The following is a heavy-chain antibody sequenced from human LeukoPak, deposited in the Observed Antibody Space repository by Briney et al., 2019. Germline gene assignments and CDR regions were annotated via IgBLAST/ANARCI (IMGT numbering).Heavy chain of an antibody. D-gene: IGHD2-2*01. V-gene: IGHV1-2*06. Sequence: GASVKVSCKASGYTFTGYYMHWVRQAPGQGLEWMGRINPNSGGTNYAQKFQGRVTMTRDTSTSTVYMELSSLRSEDTAVYYCARAPSFEVVPAVDYWGQGTLVTVSS. J-gene: IGHJ4*02. CDR3: ARAPSFEVVPAVDY. CDR1: GYTFTGYY. CDR2: INPNSGGT.